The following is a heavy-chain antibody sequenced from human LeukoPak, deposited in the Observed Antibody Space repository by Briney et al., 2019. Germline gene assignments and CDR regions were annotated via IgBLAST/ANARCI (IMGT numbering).Heavy chain of an antibody. CDR1: GFTFSSYW. V-gene: IGHV3-74*03. Sequence: GGSLRLSCAASGFTFSSYWMHWVRQAPGQGLVWVSRIHSDGSSRKYADSVGGRFTISRDNAKKTLYLQMNSLRAEDTAVYFCARDDAAPGIIFDYWGQGTLVTVSS. D-gene: IGHD6-13*01. CDR3: ARDDAAPGIIFDY. J-gene: IGHJ4*02. CDR2: IHSDGSSR.